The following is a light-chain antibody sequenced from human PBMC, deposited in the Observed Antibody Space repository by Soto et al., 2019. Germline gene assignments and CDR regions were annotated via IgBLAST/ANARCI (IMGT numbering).Light chain of an antibody. CDR3: CSYAGSYSYA. V-gene: IGLV2-11*01. CDR2: DVN. Sequence: QSVLAQPRSVSGSPGQSVTISCTGTSSDVGGFNSVSWYQQHPGKAPKLMIYDVNKRPSGVPDRFSGYKSGSTASLTISGLQAEDEADHYCCSYAGSYSYAFATGTKVTVL. CDR1: SSDVGGFNS. J-gene: IGLJ1*01.